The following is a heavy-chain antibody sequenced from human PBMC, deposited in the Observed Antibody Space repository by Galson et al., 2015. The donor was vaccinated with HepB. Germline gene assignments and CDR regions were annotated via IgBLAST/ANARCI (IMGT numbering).Heavy chain of an antibody. D-gene: IGHD6-19*01. CDR1: GYTFTSYA. V-gene: IGHV1-3*01. CDR3: AREGQWLGTFDY. J-gene: IGHJ4*02. Sequence: SVKVSCKASGYTFTSYAMHWVRQAPGQRLEWMGWINAGNGNTKYSQKFQGRVTITRDTSASTAYMELSSLRSEDTAVYYCAREGQWLGTFDYWGQGTLVTVSS. CDR2: INAGNGNT.